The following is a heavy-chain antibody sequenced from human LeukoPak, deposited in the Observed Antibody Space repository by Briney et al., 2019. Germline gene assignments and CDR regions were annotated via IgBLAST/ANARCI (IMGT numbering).Heavy chain of an antibody. CDR1: GFTFSSYS. CDR3: ARGGNWNPYDAFDI. V-gene: IGHV3-21*01. CDR2: ISSSSSYI. Sequence: GGSLRLSCAASGFTFSSYSMNWVRQAPGKGLEWVSSISSSSSYIYYADSVKGRFTISRDNAKNSLYLQMNSLRAEDTAVYYCARGGNWNPYDAFDIWGQGTMVTVSS. D-gene: IGHD1-1*01. J-gene: IGHJ3*02.